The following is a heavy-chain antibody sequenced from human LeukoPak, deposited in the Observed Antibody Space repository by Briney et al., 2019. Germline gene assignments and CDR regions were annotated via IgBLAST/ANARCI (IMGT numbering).Heavy chain of an antibody. CDR1: GGSISSYY. CDR3: ARAHYHDSSGYYYDFSGGFDF. V-gene: IGHV4-59*01. J-gene: IGHJ3*01. CDR2: IYDIGTT. Sequence: SETLSLTCTVSGGSISSYYWSWIRQPPGKGLEWIGYIYDIGTTNYNPSLKSRVTMSLDTPKNQFSLKLRSVTAADTAMYYCARAHYHDSSGYYYDFSGGFDFWGQGTMVTASS. D-gene: IGHD3-22*01.